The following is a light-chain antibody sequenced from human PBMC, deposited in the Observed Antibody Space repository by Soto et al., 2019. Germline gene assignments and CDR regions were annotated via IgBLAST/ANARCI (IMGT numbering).Light chain of an antibody. CDR2: GTS. CDR3: HQYGSSPWT. V-gene: IGKV3-20*01. Sequence: EIVLTQSPGTLYLSPGERATLSCSASQTFTITYLAWYQQKPGQAPRLLIYGTSSRATGIPDRFSGSGSGTDVTLTISRVEPEYFAVYYCHQYGSSPWTFGQGTNVEVK. CDR1: QTFTITY. J-gene: IGKJ1*01.